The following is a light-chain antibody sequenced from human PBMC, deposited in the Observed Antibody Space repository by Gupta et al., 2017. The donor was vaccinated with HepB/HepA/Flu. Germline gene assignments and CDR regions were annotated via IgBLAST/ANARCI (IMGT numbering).Light chain of an antibody. V-gene: IGKV1-39*01. Sequence: DIQMTQSPSSLSASVGDRVTITCRASQTITKYLDWYQRRPGKAPEPLIYGISSLQTGVPSRFSGSGSGTDFTLTISSLQPEDFATYYCQQSHSQPYTFGQGTKVEIK. CDR3: QQSHSQPYT. CDR2: GIS. CDR1: QTITKY. J-gene: IGKJ2*01.